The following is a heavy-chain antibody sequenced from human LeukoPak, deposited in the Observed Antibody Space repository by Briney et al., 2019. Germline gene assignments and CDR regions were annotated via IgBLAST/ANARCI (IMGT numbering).Heavy chain of an antibody. CDR2: IFSSGST. CDR3: ARSDHYYDSGGYRYYYLDY. D-gene: IGHD3-22*01. J-gene: IGHJ4*02. Sequence: SETLSLTCIVSGGSSGTYYWVWIRQPAGKGLEWIVRIFSSGSTYSNPSLKSRVAMSVDTSKNQYSLQLSSVTAADTAVYYCARSDHYYDSGGYRYYYLDYWGQGALVTVSS. V-gene: IGHV4-4*07. CDR1: GGSSGTYY.